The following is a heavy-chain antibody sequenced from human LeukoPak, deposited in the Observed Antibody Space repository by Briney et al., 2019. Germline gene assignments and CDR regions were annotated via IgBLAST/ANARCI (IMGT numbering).Heavy chain of an antibody. D-gene: IGHD3-22*01. CDR2: ISAYNGNT. J-gene: IGHJ4*02. V-gene: IGHV1-18*01. CDR1: GYIFSSYG. CDR3: VRDDGYYHSRGYYLYDF. Sequence: GASVKVSCKASGYIFSSYGISWVRQAPEQGLEWMGWISAYNGNTNYAQKFQGRVTMTTDTSTSTAYMELRSLRSDDTAVYYCVRDDGYYHSRGYYLYDFWGQGTLVTVSS.